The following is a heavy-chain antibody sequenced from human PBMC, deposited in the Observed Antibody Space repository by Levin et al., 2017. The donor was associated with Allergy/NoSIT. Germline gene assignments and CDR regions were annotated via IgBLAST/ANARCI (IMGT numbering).Heavy chain of an antibody. CDR3: ARAAHLAAGKDYYYDYYMDG. Sequence: PSETLSLTCTVSGGSVSSGSYYWSWIRQPPGKGLEWIGYIYYSGSTNYNPSLKSRVTISVDTSKNQFSLKLSSVTAADTAVYYCARAAHLAAGKDYYYDYYMDGWGKGTTVTVSS. J-gene: IGHJ6*03. D-gene: IGHD6-13*01. CDR1: GGSVSSGSYY. V-gene: IGHV4-61*01. CDR2: IYYSGST.